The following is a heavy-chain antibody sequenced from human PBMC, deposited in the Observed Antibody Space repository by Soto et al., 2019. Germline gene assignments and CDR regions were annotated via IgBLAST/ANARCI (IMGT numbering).Heavy chain of an antibody. V-gene: IGHV4-59*01. Sequence: SETLSLTCVVSGGSLSDYFWSWIRQPPGKGLEWIGEIYHSGSTNYNPSLKSRVTISVDTSKNQFSLKLSSVTAADTAVYYCARSLKWLNPYYFDYWGQGTLVTVSS. J-gene: IGHJ4*02. CDR1: GGSLSDYF. CDR3: ARSLKWLNPYYFDY. D-gene: IGHD6-19*01. CDR2: IYHSGST.